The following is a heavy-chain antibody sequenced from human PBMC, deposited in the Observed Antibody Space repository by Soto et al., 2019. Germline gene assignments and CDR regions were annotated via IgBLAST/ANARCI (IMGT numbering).Heavy chain of an antibody. D-gene: IGHD6-19*01. V-gene: IGHV1-69*13. CDR2: IIPIFGTA. CDR3: ARGLGEGAVAGNDAFDI. J-gene: IGHJ3*02. Sequence: SVKVSCKASGGTFSSYAISWVRQAPGQGLEWMGGIIPIFGTANYAQKFQGRVTITADESTSTAYMELSSLRSEDTAVYYCARGLGEGAVAGNDAFDIWGQGTMVTVSS. CDR1: GGTFSSYA.